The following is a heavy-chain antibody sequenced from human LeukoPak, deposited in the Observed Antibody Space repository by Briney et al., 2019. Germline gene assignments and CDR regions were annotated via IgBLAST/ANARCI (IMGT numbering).Heavy chain of an antibody. CDR2: ISYDGSNK. Sequence: PGGSLRLSCAASGFTFSDYYMSWIRQAPGKGLEWVAVISYDGSNKYYADSVKGRFTISRDNSKNTLYLQMNSLRAEDTAVYYCAKEYRYSSSWYYFDYWGQGTLVTVSS. CDR1: GFTFSDYY. J-gene: IGHJ4*02. V-gene: IGHV3-30*18. CDR3: AKEYRYSSSWYYFDY. D-gene: IGHD6-13*01.